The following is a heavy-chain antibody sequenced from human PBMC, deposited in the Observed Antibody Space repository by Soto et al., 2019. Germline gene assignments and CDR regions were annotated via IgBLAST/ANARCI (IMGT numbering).Heavy chain of an antibody. D-gene: IGHD3-22*01. V-gene: IGHV4-59*12. Sequence: PSETLSLTCTVSGGSISSYYWSWIRQPPGKGLEWIGYIYYSGSTNYNPSLKSRVTISVDTSKNQFSLKLSSVTAADTAVYYCAREIVVVITTSGHYYGMDVWGQGTTVTVSS. CDR2: IYYSGST. CDR3: AREIVVVITTSGHYYGMDV. J-gene: IGHJ6*02. CDR1: GGSISSYY.